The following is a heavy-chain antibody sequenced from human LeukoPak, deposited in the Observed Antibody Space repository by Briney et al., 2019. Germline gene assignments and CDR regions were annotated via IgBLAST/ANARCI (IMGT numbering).Heavy chain of an antibody. D-gene: IGHD3-22*01. CDR1: GYTFTGYY. CDR3: ARAYSIVVVITKAFDI. CDR2: INPNSGVT. Sequence: ASVKLSCKSSGYTFTGYYMHLVRQAPGQGLECKGWINPNSGVTNYAQKFQGRVTMTRDTSISTAYMELSRLRCDDTAVYYCARAYSIVVVITKAFDIWGEGTMVTVSS. J-gene: IGHJ3*02. V-gene: IGHV1-2*02.